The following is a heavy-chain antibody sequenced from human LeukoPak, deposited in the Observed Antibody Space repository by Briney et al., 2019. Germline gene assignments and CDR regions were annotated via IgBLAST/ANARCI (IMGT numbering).Heavy chain of an antibody. CDR3: ARGLSSGWYYYGMDV. J-gene: IGHJ6*02. V-gene: IGHV1-69*01. Sequence: GASVKVSCKASGGTFSSYAISWVRQAPGQGLEWMGGIIPIFGTANYAQKFQGRVTITADESTSTAYMELSSLRSEDTAVYYCARGLSSGWYYYGMDVWGQGTTVTVSS. CDR1: GGTFSSYA. D-gene: IGHD6-19*01. CDR2: IIPIFGTA.